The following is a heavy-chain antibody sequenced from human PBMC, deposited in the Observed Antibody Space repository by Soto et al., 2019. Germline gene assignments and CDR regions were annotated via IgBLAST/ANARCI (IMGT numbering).Heavy chain of an antibody. V-gene: IGHV4-31*03. CDR1: GGSISNGGYF. D-gene: IGHD5-12*01. Sequence: QVQLQESGPGLVKPSQTLSLTCTVSGGSISNGGYFWSWIRQHPGQGLEWIGYIYYSGNTYYNPSLKSRVTISVDTSKNQFSVNLSSVTAADTAVYYCARGPREWLRFDYWGRGTLVTVSS. CDR2: IYYSGNT. J-gene: IGHJ4*02. CDR3: ARGPREWLRFDY.